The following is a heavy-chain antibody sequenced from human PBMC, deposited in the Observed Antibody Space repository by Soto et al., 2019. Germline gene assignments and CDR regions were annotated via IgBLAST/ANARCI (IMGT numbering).Heavy chain of an antibody. CDR2: IYYSGST. V-gene: IGHV4-59*01. D-gene: IGHD2-15*01. CDR3: ARDEVAPGDYYYGMDV. CDR1: GGSMRSYY. J-gene: IGHJ6*02. Sequence: QVQLQESGPGLVKPSETLSLTCTVSGGSMRSYYWSWVRQPPGKGLEWIGSIYYSGSTNYNPSLKSRVTISXXRXNTXFSLKLSSVTAADTAVYFCARDEVAPGDYYYGMDVWGQGTTVTVSS.